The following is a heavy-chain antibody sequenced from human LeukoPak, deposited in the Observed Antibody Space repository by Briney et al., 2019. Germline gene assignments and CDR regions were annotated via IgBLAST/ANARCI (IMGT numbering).Heavy chain of an antibody. CDR2: INPNSGGT. D-gene: IGHD2-8*01. Sequence: ASVKVSCKASGYTFTGYYMHWVRQAPGQGLEWMGWINPNSGGTNYAQKFQGWVTMTRDTSISTAYMELSRLRSDDTAVYYCARERTVYCTNGVCHKWGYFDYWGQGTLVTVSS. V-gene: IGHV1-2*04. CDR3: ARERTVYCTNGVCHKWGYFDY. J-gene: IGHJ4*02. CDR1: GYTFTGYY.